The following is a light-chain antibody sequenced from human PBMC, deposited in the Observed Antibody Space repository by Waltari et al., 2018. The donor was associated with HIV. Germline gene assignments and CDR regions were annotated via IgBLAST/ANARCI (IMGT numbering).Light chain of an antibody. J-gene: IGLJ1*01. V-gene: IGLV3-19*01. Sequence: SSELTQDPVVSVALGQTINITCQGDSPRSFFANWYQQRPGQAPVLVVYGATRRPSGIPDRFSASNSGNTSSLIISDSQAVDEADYYCHSRDTNSDHYVFGGGTRVIV. CDR3: HSRDTNSDHYV. CDR1: SPRSFF. CDR2: GAT.